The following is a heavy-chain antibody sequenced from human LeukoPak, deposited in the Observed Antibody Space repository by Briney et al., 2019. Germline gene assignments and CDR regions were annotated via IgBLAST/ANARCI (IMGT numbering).Heavy chain of an antibody. CDR3: AVRANIAAAGTNYYYYMDV. V-gene: IGHV5-51*04. J-gene: IGHJ6*03. D-gene: IGHD6-13*01. Sequence: GESLKLSCKGSGYSFTSYWIGWVRQMPGKGLEWIGIIYPGDSDTSYSQSFQGQATNSADKPISTAYLQWSRLKASDTAMYYCAVRANIAAAGTNYYYYMDVWGKGTTVTVSS. CDR1: GYSFTSYW. CDR2: IYPGDSDT.